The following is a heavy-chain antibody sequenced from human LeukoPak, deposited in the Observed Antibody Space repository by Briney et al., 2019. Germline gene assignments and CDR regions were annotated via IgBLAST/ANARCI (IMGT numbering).Heavy chain of an antibody. J-gene: IGHJ4*02. Sequence: ASVKVSCEASGYTFTGYYMHWVRQAPGQGLEWMGWINPNSGGTNYAQKFQGSVTMTRDTSISTAYMELSRLRSDDTAVYYCARAVGATTGYYFDYWGQGTLVTVSS. V-gene: IGHV1-2*02. CDR1: GYTFTGYY. CDR2: INPNSGGT. CDR3: ARAVGATTGYYFDY. D-gene: IGHD1-26*01.